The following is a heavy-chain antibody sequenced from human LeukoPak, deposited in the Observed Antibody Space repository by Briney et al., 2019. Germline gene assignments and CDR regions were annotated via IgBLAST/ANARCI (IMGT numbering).Heavy chain of an antibody. V-gene: IGHV3-30*18. Sequence: GGSLRLSCATSGFTFSVFGMHSVRQAPGKGLEWVASISFDGSNQYYTDSVKGRFAISRDNSYSTLYLQMNGLRPEDTATYYCAKGHRYTYGPFDYGGRGALV. CDR3: AKGHRYTYGPFDY. D-gene: IGHD3-16*01. CDR2: ISFDGSNQ. CDR1: GFTFSVFG. J-gene: IGHJ4*02.